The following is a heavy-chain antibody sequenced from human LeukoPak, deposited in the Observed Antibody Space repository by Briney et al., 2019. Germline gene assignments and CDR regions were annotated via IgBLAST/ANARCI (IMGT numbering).Heavy chain of an antibody. V-gene: IGHV4-39*01. CDR2: IYYSGST. CDR3: ACWGEMATVLDY. J-gene: IGHJ4*02. Sequence: SETLSLTCTVSGGSISSSSYYWGWIRQPPGKGLEWIGSIYYSGSTYYNPSLKSRVTISVDTSKNQFSLKLSSVTAADTAVYYCACWGEMATVLDYWGQGTLVTVSS. CDR1: GGSISSSSYY. D-gene: IGHD5-24*01.